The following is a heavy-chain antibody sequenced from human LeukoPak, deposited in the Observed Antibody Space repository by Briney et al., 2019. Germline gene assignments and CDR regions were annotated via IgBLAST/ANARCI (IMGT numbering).Heavy chain of an antibody. V-gene: IGHV3-66*01. CDR3: ARDLLYYDSSGYYSYYFDY. D-gene: IGHD3-22*01. J-gene: IGHJ4*02. CDR2: IYSGGST. CDR1: GFTFSSYA. Sequence: GGSLRLSCAASGFTFSSYAMSWVRQAPGKGLEWVSVIYSGGSTYYADSAKGRFTISRDNSKNTLYLQMNSLRAEDTAVYYCARDLLYYDSSGYYSYYFDYWGQGTLVTVSS.